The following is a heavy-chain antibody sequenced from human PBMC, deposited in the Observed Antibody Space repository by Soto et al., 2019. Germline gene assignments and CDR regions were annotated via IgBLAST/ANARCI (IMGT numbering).Heavy chain of an antibody. Sequence: QVQLVESGGGVVQPGRSLRLSCAASGFTFSSYAMHWVRQAPGKGLEWVALISYDGSNKYYADSVKGRFTISRDNSKNTLYLQMNSLRAEDTAVYYCARAARSQTWGFGMDVWGQGTTVTVSS. D-gene: IGHD3-16*01. CDR2: ISYDGSNK. J-gene: IGHJ6*02. V-gene: IGHV3-30-3*01. CDR1: GFTFSSYA. CDR3: ARAARSQTWGFGMDV.